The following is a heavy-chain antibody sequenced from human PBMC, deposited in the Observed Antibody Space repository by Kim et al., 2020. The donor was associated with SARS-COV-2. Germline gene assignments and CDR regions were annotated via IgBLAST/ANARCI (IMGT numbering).Heavy chain of an antibody. V-gene: IGHV4-39*01. CDR3: ASHWGGSIVMVVDA. D-gene: IGHD2-15*01. Sequence: SETLSLTCTVSGGSISSSSYYWGWIRQPPGKGLEWIGRIYYSGSTYYNPFPKSRVTITVDTSKNQFSLKLSSVTAADTAVYYGASHWGGSIVMVVDA. CDR2: IYYSGST. CDR1: GGSISSSSYY. J-gene: IGHJ3*01.